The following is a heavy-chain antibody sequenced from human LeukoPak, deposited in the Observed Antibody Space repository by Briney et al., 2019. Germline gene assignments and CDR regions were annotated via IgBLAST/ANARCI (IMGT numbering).Heavy chain of an antibody. Sequence: GGSLRLSCAASGFTFSSYAMSWVRQAPGKGLEWVSAISGSGGSTYYADSVKGRFTISRDNAKDSLYLQMNSLRAEDTAVYYCARDYYASGSYDYWGQGTLVTVSS. CDR2: ISGSGGST. V-gene: IGHV3-23*01. J-gene: IGHJ4*02. CDR3: ARDYYASGSYDY. CDR1: GFTFSSYA. D-gene: IGHD3-10*01.